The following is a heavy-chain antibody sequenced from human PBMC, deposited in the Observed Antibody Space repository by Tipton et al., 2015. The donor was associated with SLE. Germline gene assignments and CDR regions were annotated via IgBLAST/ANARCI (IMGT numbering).Heavy chain of an antibody. J-gene: IGHJ4*02. V-gene: IGHV3-11*01. CDR1: GFTFSDNY. D-gene: IGHD5-18*01. Sequence: SLRLSCVASGFTFSDNYMSWIRQAPGKGLEWVSWISGSGRTNYYADSVKGRFTISRDNADNSLYLHMTSLKVEDTAVYFCARSEGYGHLPAFRGQGTRVVVSS. CDR3: ARSEGYGHLPAF. CDR2: ISGSGRTN.